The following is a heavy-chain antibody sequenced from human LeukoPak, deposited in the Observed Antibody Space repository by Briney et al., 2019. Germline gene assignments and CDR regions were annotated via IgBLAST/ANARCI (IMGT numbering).Heavy chain of an antibody. CDR1: GGSISSYY. CDR2: VYYSGST. CDR3: ASCDSSGYYLDY. Sequence: SETLSLTCTVSGGSISSYYWSWIRQPPGKGLEWIGYVYYSGSTNYNPSLKSRVTMSVDTSKNQFSLKLTSVTAADTAVYFCASCDSSGYYLDYWGQGTLVTVSS. D-gene: IGHD3-22*01. V-gene: IGHV4-59*08. J-gene: IGHJ4*02.